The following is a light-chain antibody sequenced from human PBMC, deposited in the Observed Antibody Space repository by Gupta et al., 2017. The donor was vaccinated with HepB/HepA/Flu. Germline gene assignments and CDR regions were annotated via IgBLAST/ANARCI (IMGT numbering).Light chain of an antibody. Sequence: IQMTQSPSSLSASVGDRVTITCRASQDIDSYLAWFQQKPGRAPKFLIFNASKLKSGVPSRFSGSRSGTDFTLTISRLQPEDFATYYCHQEKSSPRTFGQGTQVEV. CDR1: QDIDSY. V-gene: IGKV1-16*01. CDR3: HQEKSSPRT. J-gene: IGKJ1*01. CDR2: NAS.